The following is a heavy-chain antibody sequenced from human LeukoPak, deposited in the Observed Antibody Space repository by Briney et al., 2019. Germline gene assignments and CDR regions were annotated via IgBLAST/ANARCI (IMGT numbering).Heavy chain of an antibody. D-gene: IGHD3-10*01. Sequence: PGGSLRLSCAASGFTFDDYAMHWVRQAPGKGAEGVSGISWNSGSIDYADSVKGGFTISRENAKKSLYLQMNSLRAEDTAVYYCATGGGPGWFGELFRGYFFDYWGQGTLVTVSS. CDR2: ISWNSGSI. V-gene: IGHV3-9*01. CDR1: GFTFDDYA. CDR3: ATGGGPGWFGELFRGYFFDY. J-gene: IGHJ4*02.